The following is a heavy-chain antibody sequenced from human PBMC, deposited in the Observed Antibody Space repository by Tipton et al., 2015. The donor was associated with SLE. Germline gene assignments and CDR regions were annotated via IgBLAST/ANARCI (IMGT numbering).Heavy chain of an antibody. V-gene: IGHV4-61*02. J-gene: IGHJ3*02. CDR2: VHPTGSP. Sequence: TLSLTCTVSGVSISSGSYYWNWIRQTAGKGLEWFGRVHPTGSPFYNPSLESRVAISVDMSKNEFSLKLTAVTAADTAVYYCAATLDVLDIWGQGTMVTVSS. CDR1: GVSISSGSYY. CDR3: AATLDVLDI.